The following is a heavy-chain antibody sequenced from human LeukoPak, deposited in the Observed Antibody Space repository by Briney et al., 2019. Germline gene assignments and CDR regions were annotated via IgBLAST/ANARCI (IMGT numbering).Heavy chain of an antibody. D-gene: IGHD6-13*01. J-gene: IGHJ4*02. Sequence: SETLSLTCAVYGGSLSDYYWSWIRQSPGKGLEWIGEISHRGRTYYNLSLKSRVTISVDTSKNQFSLKLSSVTAADTAVYYCARTQQLVLYYFNYWGQGTLVTVSS. V-gene: IGHV4-34*01. CDR2: ISHRGRT. CDR1: GGSLSDYY. CDR3: ARTQQLVLYYFNY.